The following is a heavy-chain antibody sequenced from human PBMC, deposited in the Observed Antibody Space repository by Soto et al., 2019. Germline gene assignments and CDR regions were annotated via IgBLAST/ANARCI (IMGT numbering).Heavy chain of an antibody. CDR1: GGTFSSYA. CDR3: ASTRHRYGAPGYYGMDV. J-gene: IGHJ6*02. Sequence: GASVKVSCKASGGTFSSYAISWVRQAPGQGLEWMGGIIPIFGTANYAQKFQGRVTITADESTSTAYMELSSLRSEDTAVYYCASTRHRYGAPGYYGMDVWGQGTTVTVSS. CDR2: IIPIFGTA. D-gene: IGHD4-17*01. V-gene: IGHV1-69*13.